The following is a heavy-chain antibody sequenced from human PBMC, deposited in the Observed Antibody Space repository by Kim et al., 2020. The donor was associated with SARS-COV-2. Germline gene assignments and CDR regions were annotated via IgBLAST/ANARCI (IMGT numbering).Heavy chain of an antibody. J-gene: IGHJ6*02. CDR1: GFTFSSYS. Sequence: GGSLRLSYAASGFTFSSYSMNWVRQAPGKGLEWVSSISSSSSYIYYADSVKGRFTISRDNAKNSLYLQMNSLRAEDTAVYYCARDVFDFWSGPCGMDVWGQGTTVTVSS. D-gene: IGHD3-3*01. CDR2: ISSSSSYI. CDR3: ARDVFDFWSGPCGMDV. V-gene: IGHV3-21*01.